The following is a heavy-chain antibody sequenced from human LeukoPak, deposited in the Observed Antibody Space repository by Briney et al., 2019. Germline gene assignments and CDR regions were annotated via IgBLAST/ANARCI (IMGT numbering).Heavy chain of an antibody. CDR1: GGSFSGYY. V-gene: IGHV4-34*01. Sequence: PSETLSLTCAVYGGSFSGYYWSWIRQPPGKGLEWIGEINHSGSTNYNPSLKSRVTISVDTSKNQFSLKLSSVTAADTAVYYCARFSRFTGYNWFDPWGQGTLVTVSS. J-gene: IGHJ5*02. D-gene: IGHD3-3*01. CDR2: INHSGST. CDR3: ARFSRFTGYNWFDP.